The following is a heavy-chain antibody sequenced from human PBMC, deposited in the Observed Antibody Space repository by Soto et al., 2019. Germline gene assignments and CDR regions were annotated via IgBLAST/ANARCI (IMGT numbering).Heavy chain of an antibody. CDR2: INHSGST. J-gene: IGHJ5*02. CDR3: ARGIDWGQYSSSSIWFDP. D-gene: IGHD6-6*01. Sequence: QVQLQQWGAGLLKPSETLSLTCAVYGGSFSGYYWSWIRQPPGKGLEWIGEINHSGSTNYNPSLKSRVTLSVDTSKNQFSLKLSSVTAADTAVYYCARGIDWGQYSSSSIWFDPWGQGTLVTVSS. V-gene: IGHV4-34*01. CDR1: GGSFSGYY.